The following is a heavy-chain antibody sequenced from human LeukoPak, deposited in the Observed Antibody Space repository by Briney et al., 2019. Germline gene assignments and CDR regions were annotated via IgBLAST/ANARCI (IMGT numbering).Heavy chain of an antibody. J-gene: IGHJ4*02. CDR2: FSYSGST. V-gene: IGHV4-59*01. D-gene: IGHD1-26*01. CDR3: ARMYSGTSYYFDY. Sequence: SETLSLTCSVSGVSISTYYWIWIRQPPAKGLEWMGFFSYSGSTKYNPSLKSRVTMSVDTSKNQFSLKLNSVTAADTAVYYCARMYSGTSYYFDYWGQGTLVTVSS. CDR1: GVSISTYY.